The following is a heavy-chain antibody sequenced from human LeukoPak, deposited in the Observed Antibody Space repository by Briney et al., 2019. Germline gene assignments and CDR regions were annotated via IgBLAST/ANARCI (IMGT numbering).Heavy chain of an antibody. V-gene: IGHV3-21*01. D-gene: IGHD1-26*01. CDR2: ISSSSSYI. CDR3: ARARVVGATALDN. CDR1: GFTFSSYS. Sequence: GGSLRLSCAASGFTFSSYSMNWVRQAPGKGLEWVSSISSSSSYIYYADSVKGRFTISRDNAKNSLYLQMNSLRAEDTAVYFCARARVVGATALDNRGQGNLVTVSS. J-gene: IGHJ4*02.